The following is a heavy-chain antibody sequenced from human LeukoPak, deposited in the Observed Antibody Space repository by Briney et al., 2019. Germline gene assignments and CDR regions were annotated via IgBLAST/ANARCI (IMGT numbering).Heavy chain of an antibody. J-gene: IGHJ4*02. V-gene: IGHV4-30-4*01. D-gene: IGHD5-24*01. CDR2: KYHRGST. Sequence: SQTLSLTCTVFGDSINDYYWSWIRQPPGKGLEWIGYKYHRGSTSYNPSLEGRVTISLDTSKNQFSLKLQSVTAADTAVYYCDRRDDYFDSWGQGTLVTVSS. CDR1: GDSINDYY. CDR3: DRRDDYFDS.